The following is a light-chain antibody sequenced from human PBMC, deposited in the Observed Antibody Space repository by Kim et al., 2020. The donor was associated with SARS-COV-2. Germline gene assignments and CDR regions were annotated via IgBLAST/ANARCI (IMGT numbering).Light chain of an antibody. CDR1: NIGSKS. J-gene: IGLJ3*02. CDR3: QVWDSSSDHWV. V-gene: IGLV3-21*04. Sequence: SYELTQPPSVSVAPGKTARITCGGNNIGSKSVHWYQQKPGQAPVLVIYYDSDRPSGIPERFSGSNSGNTATLTISRVEPGDEADYYCQVWDSSSDHWVFGGGTQLTVL. CDR2: YDS.